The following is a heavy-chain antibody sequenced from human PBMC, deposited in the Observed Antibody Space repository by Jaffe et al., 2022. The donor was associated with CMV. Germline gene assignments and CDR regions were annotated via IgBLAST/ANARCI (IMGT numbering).Heavy chain of an antibody. J-gene: IGHJ4*02. V-gene: IGHV3-23*01. D-gene: IGHD6-19*01. CDR3: AKGAGLAEPGKYYFDH. Sequence: EVQLLESGGGLVQPGGSLRLSCAASGFPFSSWAMTWVRQAPGKGLEWVSSISGNGGTTFYADSVKGRFTISRDNSKNTLYLQMNSLRAEDTAVYYCAKGAGLAEPGKYYFDHWGLGTLVTVSS. CDR1: GFPFSSWA. CDR2: ISGNGGTT.